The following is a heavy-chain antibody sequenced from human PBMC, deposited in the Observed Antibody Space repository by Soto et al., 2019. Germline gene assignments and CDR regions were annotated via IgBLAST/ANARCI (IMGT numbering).Heavy chain of an antibody. CDR1: GGSISSSSYY. CDR2: IYYSGST. CDR3: ASQPYYYDSSGYYYVDY. V-gene: IGHV4-39*01. Sequence: ETLSLTCTVSGGSISSSSYYWGWIRQPPGKGLEWIGSIYYSGSTYYNPSLKGRVTISVDTSKNQFSLKLSSVTAADTAVYYCASQPYYYDSSGYYYVDYWGQGTLVTVSS. J-gene: IGHJ4*02. D-gene: IGHD3-22*01.